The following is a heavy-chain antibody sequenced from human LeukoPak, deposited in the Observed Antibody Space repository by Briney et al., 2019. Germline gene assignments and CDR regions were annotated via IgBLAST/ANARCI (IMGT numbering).Heavy chain of an antibody. CDR3: AREVSHRWLQFSWFDP. Sequence: PGGSLRLSCAASGFTFSDYYMSWIRQAPGKGLEWVSYISSSGSTIYYADSVKGRFTISRDNAKNSLYLQMNSLRAEDTAVYYCAREVSHRWLQFSWFDPWGQGTLVTVSS. V-gene: IGHV3-11*01. CDR2: ISSSGSTI. CDR1: GFTFSDYY. D-gene: IGHD5-12*01. J-gene: IGHJ5*02.